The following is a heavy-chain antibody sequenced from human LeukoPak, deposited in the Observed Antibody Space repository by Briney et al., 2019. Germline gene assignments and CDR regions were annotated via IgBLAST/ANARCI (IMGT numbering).Heavy chain of an antibody. CDR2: IYHSGST. D-gene: IGHD1-26*01. J-gene: IGHJ3*02. CDR1: GYSISRGCY. CDR3: ARARGSSTAYDAFDI. Sequence: PSETLSLTCAVSGYSISRGCYWGWIRQPPGKGLEWIGSIYHSGSTYNNPSLKSRVTISVDTSKNQCSLKLSSVTAADTAVYYCARARGSSTAYDAFDIWGQGTMVTVSS. V-gene: IGHV4-38-2*01.